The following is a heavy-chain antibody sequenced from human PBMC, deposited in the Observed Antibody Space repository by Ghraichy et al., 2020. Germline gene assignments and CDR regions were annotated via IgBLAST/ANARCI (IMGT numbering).Heavy chain of an antibody. CDR3: ARSWFVDHRGGDYFDY. D-gene: IGHD3-10*01. CDR2: ISYDGSNK. CDR1: GFTFSSYA. J-gene: IGHJ4*02. V-gene: IGHV3-30*04. Sequence: GGSLRLSCAASGFTFSSYAMHWVRQAPGKGLEWVTVISYDGSNKYYADSVKGRFTISRDNSKNTLYLQMNSLRAEETAVYYCARSWFVDHRGGDYFDYWGQGTLVTVSS.